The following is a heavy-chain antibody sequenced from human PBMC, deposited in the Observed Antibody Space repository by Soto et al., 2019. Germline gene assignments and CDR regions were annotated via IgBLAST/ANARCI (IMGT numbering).Heavy chain of an antibody. CDR2: ISYDGSNK. D-gene: IGHD4-17*01. Sequence: GGSLRLSCAASGFAFSSYAMHWVRQAPSKGLEWVAVISYDGSNKYYADSVKGRFTISRDNSKNTLYLQMNSLRAEDTAVYYCARADYGELYYYYGMDVWGQGTTVTVSS. V-gene: IGHV3-30-3*01. CDR3: ARADYGELYYYYGMDV. CDR1: GFAFSSYA. J-gene: IGHJ6*02.